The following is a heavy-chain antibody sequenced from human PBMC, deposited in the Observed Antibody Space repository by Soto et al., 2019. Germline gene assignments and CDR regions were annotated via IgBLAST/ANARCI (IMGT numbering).Heavy chain of an antibody. CDR3: AREGDYDILTGHSWAFHI. Sequence: EVQLVESGGGLVKPGGSLRLSCAASGFTFSSYSMNWVRQAPGKGLEWVSSISSSSSYIYYADSVKGRFTISRDNAKNSLYLQMNSLRAEDTAVYYCAREGDYDILTGHSWAFHIWGQGTMVTVSS. D-gene: IGHD3-9*01. J-gene: IGHJ3*02. CDR1: GFTFSSYS. CDR2: ISSSSSYI. V-gene: IGHV3-21*01.